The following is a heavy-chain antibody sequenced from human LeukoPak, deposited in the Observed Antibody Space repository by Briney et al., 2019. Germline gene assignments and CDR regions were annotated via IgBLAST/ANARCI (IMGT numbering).Heavy chain of an antibody. CDR1: GFTFSSYA. V-gene: IGHV3-9*01. D-gene: IGHD6-13*01. J-gene: IGHJ6*02. CDR2: ISWNSGSI. Sequence: GGSLRLSCAASGFTFSSYALSWVRQAPGKGLEWVSGISWNSGSIGYADSVKGRFTISRDNAKNSLYLQMNSLRAEDTALYYCAKDIAAGDYYYYGMDVWGQGTTVTVSS. CDR3: AKDIAAGDYYYYGMDV.